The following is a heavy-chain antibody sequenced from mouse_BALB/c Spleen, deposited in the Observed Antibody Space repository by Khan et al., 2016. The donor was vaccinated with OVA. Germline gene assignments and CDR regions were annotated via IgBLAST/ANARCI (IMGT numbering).Heavy chain of an antibody. CDR1: GYSITSDYA. CDR3: ARAAGSSHYYGLDY. CDR2: IKYSGST. Sequence: EVKLQESGPGLVKPSQSLSLTCTVTGYSITSDYAWNWIRQFPGNKLEWMGYIKYSGSTNYTPSLKSRISITRDTSKNQFFLQLNSVTAEDTATYYCARAAGSSHYYGLDYWGQGTSVTVSS. V-gene: IGHV3-2*02. D-gene: IGHD1-1*01. J-gene: IGHJ4*01.